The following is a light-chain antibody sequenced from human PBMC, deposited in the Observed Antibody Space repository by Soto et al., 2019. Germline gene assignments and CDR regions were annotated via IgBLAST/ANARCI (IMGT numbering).Light chain of an antibody. Sequence: EIVLTPSPATLYLSPGERATLSCRASQSVSSYLAWYQQKPGPATRLHLYDASNTATGIPARFSGSGSETDFTLTISSLEPEDSALEYCQQRGNWPLTFGQGTKVEIK. V-gene: IGKV3-11*01. J-gene: IGKJ1*01. CDR3: QQRGNWPLT. CDR2: DAS. CDR1: QSVSSY.